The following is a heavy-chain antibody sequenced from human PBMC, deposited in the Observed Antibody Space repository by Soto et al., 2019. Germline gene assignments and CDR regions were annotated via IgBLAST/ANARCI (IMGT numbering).Heavy chain of an antibody. CDR1: GYSFTNYW. V-gene: IGHV5-10-1*01. CDR2: IDPSDSHT. CDR3: ARRPTYYGSGSNYYYGMDV. D-gene: IGHD3-10*01. Sequence: GESLKISCKGSGYSFTNYWINWVRQMPGKGLEWIGRIDPSDSHTNYSPSFQGHVSISADKSSSTAYLQWSSLQASDTGMYYCARRPTYYGSGSNYYYGMDVWGQGTTVTVSS. J-gene: IGHJ6*02.